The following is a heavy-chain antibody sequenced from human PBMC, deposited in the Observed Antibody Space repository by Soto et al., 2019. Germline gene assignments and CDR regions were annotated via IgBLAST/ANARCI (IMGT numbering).Heavy chain of an antibody. J-gene: IGHJ4*02. V-gene: IGHV1-69*13. Sequence: SVKVSLKASGCTFSSYAISWVRQAPGQGLAWMGGIIPIFGTANYAQKFQGRVTITADESTSTAYMEMSSLRSEDTAVYYCARAIGSGSYLFYWGQGTLVTVSS. CDR2: IIPIFGTA. D-gene: IGHD3-10*01. CDR1: GCTFSSYA. CDR3: ARAIGSGSYLFY.